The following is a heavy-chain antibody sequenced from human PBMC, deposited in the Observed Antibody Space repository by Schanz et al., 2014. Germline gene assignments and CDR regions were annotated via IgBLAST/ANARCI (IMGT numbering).Heavy chain of an antibody. CDR1: GFNFSTYA. Sequence: QVHLVESGGGVVQPGGSLRLSCAASGFNFSTYALHWVRQAPGKGLEWVAVISYDGINKYYADSVKGRFTISRGNSKNALYLQMNSLRAEDTAVYYCAKEKGDCSSTSCSYYFDYGGQGTLVTVSS. D-gene: IGHD2-2*01. CDR2: ISYDGINK. CDR3: AKEKGDCSSTSCSYYFDY. V-gene: IGHV3-30*04. J-gene: IGHJ4*02.